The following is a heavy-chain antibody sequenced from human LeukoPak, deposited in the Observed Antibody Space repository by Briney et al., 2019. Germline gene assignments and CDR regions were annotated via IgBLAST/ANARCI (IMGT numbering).Heavy chain of an antibody. CDR2: IRSKANSYAT. J-gene: IGHJ6*03. CDR1: GFTFSTYS. D-gene: IGHD3-10*01. V-gene: IGHV3-73*01. Sequence: GGSLRLSCAASGFTFSTYSMNWVRQASGKGLEWVGRIRSKANSYATAYAASVKGRFTISRDDSKNTAYLQMNSLKTEDTAVYYCTGRVRGVHDHYYYYYYMDVWGKGTTVTVSS. CDR3: TGRVRGVHDHYYYYYYMDV.